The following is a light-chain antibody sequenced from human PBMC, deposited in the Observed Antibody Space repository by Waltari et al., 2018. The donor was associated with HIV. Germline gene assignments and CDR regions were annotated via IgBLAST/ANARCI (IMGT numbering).Light chain of an antibody. Sequence: QSVLTQPPSASGTPGQRVTISCSGSRSNIGSNAVNWYQPFPGQAPKLLIHTNNQRPSGGPDRFAGSNSGTSASLAISGLQSEDEADYYCAAWDASLNNWVFGGGTKLTVL. CDR3: AAWDASLNNWV. V-gene: IGLV1-44*01. CDR1: RSNIGSNA. CDR2: TNN. J-gene: IGLJ3*02.